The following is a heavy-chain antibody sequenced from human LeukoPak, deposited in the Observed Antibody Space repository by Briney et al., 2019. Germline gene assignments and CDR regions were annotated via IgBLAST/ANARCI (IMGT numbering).Heavy chain of an antibody. Sequence: RASVTVSCKASGYTFTSYYMHWVRQAPGQGLEWMGIINPSGGSTSYAQKFQGRVTMTRDMSTSTVYMELSSLRSEDTAVYYCARAHSSGWYGDYYYMDVWGKGTTVTVSS. J-gene: IGHJ6*03. CDR3: ARAHSSGWYGDYYYMDV. V-gene: IGHV1-46*01. CDR2: INPSGGST. CDR1: GYTFTSYY. D-gene: IGHD6-19*01.